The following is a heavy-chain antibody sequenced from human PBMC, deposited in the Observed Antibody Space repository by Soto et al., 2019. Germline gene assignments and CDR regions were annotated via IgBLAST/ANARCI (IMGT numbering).Heavy chain of an antibody. Sequence: GGSLRLSCAASGFTFSSYGMHWVRQAPGKGLEWVAVIWYDGSNKYYADSVKGRFTISRDNSKNTLYLQMNSLRAEDTAVYYCARDLNSYGDYMSPSANWGQGTLVTVSS. CDR3: ARDLNSYGDYMSPSAN. D-gene: IGHD4-17*01. CDR2: IWYDGSNK. V-gene: IGHV3-33*01. J-gene: IGHJ4*02. CDR1: GFTFSSYG.